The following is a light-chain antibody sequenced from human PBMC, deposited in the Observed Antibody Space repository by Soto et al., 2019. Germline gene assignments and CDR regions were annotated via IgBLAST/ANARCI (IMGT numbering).Light chain of an antibody. V-gene: IGKV4-1*01. J-gene: IGKJ1*01. CDR3: LHYYGTPEA. CDR2: WAS. CDR1: QSSLKSSNNKNY. Sequence: DIVMTQSPDSLAVSLGEMSTINCKSSQSSLKSSNNKNYLAWYQQKPGQPPKLLIYWASTRESGVPDRFSGSGSGRDFTLTISSLQAGDVAVYDCLHYYGTPEAFGQGPKVELK.